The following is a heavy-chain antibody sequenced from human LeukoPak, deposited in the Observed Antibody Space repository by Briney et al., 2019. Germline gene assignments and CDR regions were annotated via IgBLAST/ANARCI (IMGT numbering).Heavy chain of an antibody. D-gene: IGHD3-22*01. Sequence: PSETLSLTCAVYGGSFSGYYWSWIRQPPGKGLEWIGEINHSGSTNYNPSLKSRVTISVGTSKNQFSLKLSSVTAADTAVYYCARADYYYDSSGYYWGSTTPYCFDYWGQGTLVTVSS. V-gene: IGHV4-34*01. J-gene: IGHJ4*02. CDR3: ARADYYYDSSGYYWGSTTPYCFDY. CDR1: GGSFSGYY. CDR2: INHSGST.